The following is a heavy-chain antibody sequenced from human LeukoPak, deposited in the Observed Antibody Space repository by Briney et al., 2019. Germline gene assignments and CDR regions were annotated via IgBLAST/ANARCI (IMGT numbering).Heavy chain of an antibody. CDR2: IYPGDSDT. CDR1: GYSFTNYW. V-gene: IGHV5-51*01. J-gene: IGHJ4*02. Sequence: GESLKISCKGSGYSFTNYWIGWVRQMPGKGLEWMGIIYPGDSDTRYIPSFQGQVTISADKSISTAYLQWSSLKASDTAMYYCARRGFCSGGSCFSAPFDYWGQGTLVTVSS. D-gene: IGHD2-15*01. CDR3: ARRGFCSGGSCFSAPFDY.